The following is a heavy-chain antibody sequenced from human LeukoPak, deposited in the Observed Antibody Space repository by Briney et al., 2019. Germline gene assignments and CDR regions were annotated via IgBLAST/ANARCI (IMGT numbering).Heavy chain of an antibody. CDR1: GFTFSIYS. J-gene: IGHJ4*02. Sequence: GGSLRLSCAASGFTFSIYSMNWVRQAPGKGLEWVSYISSSSSTIYYADSVKGRFTISRDNAKNSLYLQMNSLRAEDTAVYYCARDLSDSGYDYYFDYWGQGTLVTVSS. D-gene: IGHD5-12*01. CDR2: ISSSSSTI. V-gene: IGHV3-48*01. CDR3: ARDLSDSGYDYYFDY.